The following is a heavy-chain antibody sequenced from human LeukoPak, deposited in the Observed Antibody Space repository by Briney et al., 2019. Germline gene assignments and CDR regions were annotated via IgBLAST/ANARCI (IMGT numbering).Heavy chain of an antibody. CDR3: ASSTDPEYYYGSGSYPSYYYYGMDV. Sequence: GGSLRLSCAASGFTFSSYSMNWVRQAPGKGLEWVSSISSSSYTYYTDSVKGRFTISRDNAKNSLYLQMNSLRAEDTAVYYCASSTDPEYYYGSGSYPSYYYYGMDVWGQGTTVTVSS. V-gene: IGHV3-21*01. J-gene: IGHJ6*02. D-gene: IGHD3-10*01. CDR2: ISSSSYT. CDR1: GFTFSSYS.